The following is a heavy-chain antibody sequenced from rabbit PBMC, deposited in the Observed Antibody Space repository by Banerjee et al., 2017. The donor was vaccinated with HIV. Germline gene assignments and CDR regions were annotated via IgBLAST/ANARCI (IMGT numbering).Heavy chain of an antibody. D-gene: IGHD1-1*01. CDR3: ARSASASGTYMNL. CDR1: GIDFSTYG. J-gene: IGHJ4*01. Sequence: QEQLVESGGGLVKPEGSLTLSCKTSGIDFSTYGISWVRQAPGKGLEWIAYIYNGDGSTYYASWVNGRFTISRSTSLNTVTLQMTSLTAADTATYFCARSASASGTYMNLWGPGTLVTVS. CDR2: IYNGDGST. V-gene: IGHV1S47*01.